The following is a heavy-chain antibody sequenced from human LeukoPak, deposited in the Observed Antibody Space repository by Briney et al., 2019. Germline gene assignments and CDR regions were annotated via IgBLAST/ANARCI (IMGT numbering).Heavy chain of an antibody. V-gene: IGHV3-30*03. Sequence: PGRSLRLSCAASGFTFSSYGMHWVRQAPGKGLEWVAVISYDGSNKYYADSVKGRFTISRDDSKNTLYLQMNSLRAEDTAVYYCALEGGAAGTTGYAFDIWGQGTMVTVSS. CDR3: ALEGGAAGTTGYAFDI. CDR2: ISYDGSNK. CDR1: GFTFSSYG. D-gene: IGHD6-13*01. J-gene: IGHJ3*02.